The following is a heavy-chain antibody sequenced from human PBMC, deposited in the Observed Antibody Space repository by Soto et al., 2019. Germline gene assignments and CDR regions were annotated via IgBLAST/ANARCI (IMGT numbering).Heavy chain of an antibody. D-gene: IGHD3-10*01. J-gene: IGHJ4*02. CDR3: AILGAKYFEH. CDR1: GYTFTDYY. Sequence: GASVKVSGKASGYTFTDYYIHWVRQAPGQGLEYMGWINPNSGGTNYAQKFQGRVTMTRDTSISTAYVEMSRLRSDDTAIYYCAILGAKYFEHWGQGTLVTVSS. V-gene: IGHV1-2*02. CDR2: INPNSGGT.